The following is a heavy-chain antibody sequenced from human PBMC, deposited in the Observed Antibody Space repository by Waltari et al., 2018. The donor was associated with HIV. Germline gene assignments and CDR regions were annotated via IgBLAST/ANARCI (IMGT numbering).Heavy chain of an antibody. CDR1: GFTVSSNY. D-gene: IGHD5-18*01. Sequence: EVQLVESGGGLVQPGGSLRLSCAASGFTVSSNYMSWVRQAPGKGLEWVSVIYSGGSTYYADSVKGRFTISRDNSKNTLYLQMNSLRAEDTAVYYCARDRDSFGYYGMDVWGQGTTVTVSS. V-gene: IGHV3-66*02. CDR3: ARDRDSFGYYGMDV. J-gene: IGHJ6*02. CDR2: IYSGGST.